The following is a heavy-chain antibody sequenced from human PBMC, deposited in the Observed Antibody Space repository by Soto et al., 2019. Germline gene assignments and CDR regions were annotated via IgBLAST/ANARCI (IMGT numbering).Heavy chain of an antibody. CDR2: ISSNAGST. CDR1: GFTFSSYA. J-gene: IGHJ4*02. Sequence: EVQLVESGGGLVQPGGSLRLSCAASGFTFSSYAMHWVRQAPGKGLDFVSAISSNAGSTFYANSVRGRFTISRDNSKNTLYLQMGSLRTEDMAMYYCARDRCTNGVCYAPSDYWGQGTLVTVSS. CDR3: ARDRCTNGVCYAPSDY. V-gene: IGHV3-64*01. D-gene: IGHD2-8*01.